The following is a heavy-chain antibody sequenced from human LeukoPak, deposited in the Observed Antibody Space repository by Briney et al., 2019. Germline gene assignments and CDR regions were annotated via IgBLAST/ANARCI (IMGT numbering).Heavy chain of an antibody. Sequence: SCKVSGYTLTELSMYWVRQAPGKGLEWVSAISGSGGSTYYADSVKGRFTISRDNSKNTLYLQMNSLRAEDTAVYYCASNARITMVRGVYFDYWGQGTLVTVSS. D-gene: IGHD3-10*01. V-gene: IGHV3-23*01. CDR3: ASNARITMVRGVYFDY. CDR1: GYTLTELS. CDR2: ISGSGGST. J-gene: IGHJ4*02.